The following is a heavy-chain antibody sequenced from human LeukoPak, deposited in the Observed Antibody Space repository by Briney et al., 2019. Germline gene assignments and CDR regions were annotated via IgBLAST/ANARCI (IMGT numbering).Heavy chain of an antibody. J-gene: IGHJ4*02. D-gene: IGHD6-6*01. CDR1: GFTFDRFT. CDR3: ATSPGLGYSSSLTGVDY. CDR2: INRRGHT. Sequence: PGGSLRLSCAASGFTFDRFTIHWVRQTPGKGLEWVSLINRRGHTFYADSVKGRFTISRDNAKNSLFLQMNSLRAEDTAVYYCATSPGLGYSSSLTGVDYWGQGTLVTVSS. V-gene: IGHV3-43*01.